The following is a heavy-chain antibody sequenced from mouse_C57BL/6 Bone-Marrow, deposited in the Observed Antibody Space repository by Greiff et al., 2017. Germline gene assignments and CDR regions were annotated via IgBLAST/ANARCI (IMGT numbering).Heavy chain of an antibody. CDR2: IDPETGGT. Sequence: QVQLQQSGAELVRPGASVTLSCKASGYTFTDYEMHWVKQTPVHGLEWIGAIDPETGGTAYNQKFKGKAILTADKSPITAYMELRSMTSEDSAVDYCMGVLLQGGCWGKGTTLTVAS. D-gene: IGHD1-1*01. J-gene: IGHJ1*03. CDR3: MGVLLQGGC. V-gene: IGHV1-15*01. CDR1: GYTFTDYE.